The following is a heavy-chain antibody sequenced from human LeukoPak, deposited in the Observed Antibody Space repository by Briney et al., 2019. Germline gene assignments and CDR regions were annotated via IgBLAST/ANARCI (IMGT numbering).Heavy chain of an antibody. J-gene: IGHJ3*02. D-gene: IGHD1-26*01. CDR2: ISGSGGST. V-gene: IGHV3-23*01. CDR1: GLTFSSYA. Sequence: GGSLRLSCAASGLTFSSYAMSWIRQAPGKGLEWVSAISGSGGSTYYADSVKGRFTISRDISKNTLYLQMNSLRAEDTAVYYCAKGPWDDPHTFDIWGQGTVVTVSS. CDR3: AKGPWDDPHTFDI.